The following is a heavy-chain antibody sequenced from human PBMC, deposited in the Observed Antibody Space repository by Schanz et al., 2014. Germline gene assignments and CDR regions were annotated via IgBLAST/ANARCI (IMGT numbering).Heavy chain of an antibody. Sequence: EVQLLESGGALVQPGGSLRLSCSVSGFTFSSYTMHWVRQAPGKGLEYVSAISSDVNSTYYADSVKNRFTISRDNSKNTLYLHISSLRLDDTAVYYCVKPIKFRGGYTFEGWGQGTLVTVSS. D-gene: IGHD6-25*01. CDR3: VKPIKFRGGYTFEG. CDR2: ISSDVNST. CDR1: GFTFSSYT. V-gene: IGHV3-64D*06. J-gene: IGHJ4*02.